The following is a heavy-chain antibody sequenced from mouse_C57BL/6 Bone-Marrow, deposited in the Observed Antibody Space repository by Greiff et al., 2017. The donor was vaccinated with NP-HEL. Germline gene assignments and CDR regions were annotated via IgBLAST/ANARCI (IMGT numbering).Heavy chain of an antibody. V-gene: IGHV1-54*01. Sequence: VQLVESGAELVRPGTSVKVSCKASGYAFTNYLIEWVKQRPGQGLEWIGVINPGSGGTNYNEKFKGKATLTADKSSSTAYMQLSSLTSEDSAVYFCAYYGAMDYWGQGTSVTVSS. J-gene: IGHJ4*01. CDR2: INPGSGGT. CDR1: GYAFTNYL. CDR3: AYYGAMDY. D-gene: IGHD2-1*01.